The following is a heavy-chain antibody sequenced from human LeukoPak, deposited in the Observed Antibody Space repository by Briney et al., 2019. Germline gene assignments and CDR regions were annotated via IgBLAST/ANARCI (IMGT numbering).Heavy chain of an antibody. Sequence: PSETLSLTCAVSGGSISSGGYSWSWIRQPPGKGLEWIGYIYHSGSTYYNPSLESRVTISVDRSKNQFSLKLSSVTAADTAVYYCARGVDYWGQGTLVTVSS. CDR3: ARGVDY. D-gene: IGHD6-13*01. CDR1: GGSISSGGYS. V-gene: IGHV4-30-2*01. CDR2: IYHSGST. J-gene: IGHJ4*02.